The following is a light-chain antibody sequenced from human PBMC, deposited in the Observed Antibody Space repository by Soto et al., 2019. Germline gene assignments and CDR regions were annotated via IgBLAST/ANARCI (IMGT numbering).Light chain of an antibody. J-gene: IGLJ3*02. CDR2: EVS. V-gene: IGLV2-14*01. CDR3: SSYTITSNWV. Sequence: QSALTQPASVSGSPGQSITISCTGTSNDVGRFDYVSWYQQHPGKAPKLIIYEVSNRPSGVSNRFSGSKSCNAASLTISGLQALDEADYYCSSYTITSNWVFGGGAQVTVL. CDR1: SNDVGRFDY.